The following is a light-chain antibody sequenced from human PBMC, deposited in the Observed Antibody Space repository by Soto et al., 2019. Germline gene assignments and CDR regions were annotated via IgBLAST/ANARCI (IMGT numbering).Light chain of an antibody. Sequence: QSALTQPRSVSGSPGQSVTISCIGTSSDVGGYNYVSWYQQHPGKAPKVMIYDVSERPSGVPDRFSGSKSGNTASLTISGLQAEDEADYYCCSYAGSPRDVFGTGTKVTVL. CDR1: SSDVGGYNY. V-gene: IGLV2-11*01. CDR3: CSYAGSPRDV. CDR2: DVS. J-gene: IGLJ1*01.